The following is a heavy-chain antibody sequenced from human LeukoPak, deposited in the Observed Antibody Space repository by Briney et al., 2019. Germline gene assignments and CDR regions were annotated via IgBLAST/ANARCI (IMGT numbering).Heavy chain of an antibody. D-gene: IGHD5-18*01. V-gene: IGHV3-49*03. CDR2: IRSKAYGGTT. CDR1: GFTFGDYA. Sequence: QPGGSLRLSCTASGFTFGDYAMSWFRQAPGKGLEWVGFIRSKAYGGTTEYAASVKGRFTISRDDSKSIAYLQMNSLKTEDTAVYFCTRVRGYNYGYPDYWGQGTLVTVSS. J-gene: IGHJ4*02. CDR3: TRVRGYNYGYPDY.